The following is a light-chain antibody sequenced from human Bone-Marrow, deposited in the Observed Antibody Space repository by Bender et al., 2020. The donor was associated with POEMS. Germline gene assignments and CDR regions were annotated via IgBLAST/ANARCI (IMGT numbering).Light chain of an antibody. CDR1: SSDVGGYNY. Sequence: QSALTQPASVSGSPGQSITISCTGTSSDVGGYNYVSWYQHHPGKAPKLMIFDVTNRPSGVSNRFSGSKSDNTASLTISGLQAEDEADFYCCSYAGSNTLVFGGGTKLTVL. CDR2: DVT. J-gene: IGLJ2*01. V-gene: IGLV2-14*03. CDR3: CSYAGSNTLV.